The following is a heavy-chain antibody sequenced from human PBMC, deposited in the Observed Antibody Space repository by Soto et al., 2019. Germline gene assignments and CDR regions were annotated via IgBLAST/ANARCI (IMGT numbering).Heavy chain of an antibody. CDR2: IIPIFGTA. Sequence: QVQLVQSGAEVKKPGSSVKVSCKASGGTFSSYAISWVRQAPGQGLEWMGGIIPIFGTANYEQKFQGRVTITADSSTSTAYMELSSLRSEDTAVYYCARDFGPNYYGSGCPLLTGGDVWVQGPTVTVSS. V-gene: IGHV1-69*01. CDR3: ARDFGPNYYGSGCPLLTGGDV. CDR1: GGTFSSYA. J-gene: IGHJ6*02. D-gene: IGHD3-10*01.